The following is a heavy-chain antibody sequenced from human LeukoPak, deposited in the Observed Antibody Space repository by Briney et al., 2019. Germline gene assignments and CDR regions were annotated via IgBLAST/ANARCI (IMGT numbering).Heavy chain of an antibody. J-gene: IGHJ4*02. CDR3: AHRGFGSSGSVFDY. CDR1: GFSLSTSGVG. V-gene: IGHV2-5*01. D-gene: IGHD3-22*01. CDR2: IYWNDDK. Sequence: SGPTLVKPTQTLTLTCTFSGFSLSTSGVGAGWIRQPPGKALEWLALIYWNDDKRYSPSLKSRLTITKDTSKNQVVLTMTNMDPVDTATYYCAHRGFGSSGSVFDYWGQGTLVTVSS.